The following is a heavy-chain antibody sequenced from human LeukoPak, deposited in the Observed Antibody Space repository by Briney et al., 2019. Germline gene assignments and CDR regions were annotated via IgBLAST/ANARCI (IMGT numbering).Heavy chain of an antibody. Sequence: PSETLSLTCTVSGGSISSYYWSWIRQPPGKGLEWIGYIYYSGSTNYNPSLKSRVTISVDTSKNQFSLKLSSVTAADTAVYYCARGRIPGYSSSWSYWGQGTLVTVSS. J-gene: IGHJ4*02. CDR2: IYYSGST. CDR3: ARGRIPGYSSSWSY. D-gene: IGHD6-13*01. CDR1: GGSISSYY. V-gene: IGHV4-59*12.